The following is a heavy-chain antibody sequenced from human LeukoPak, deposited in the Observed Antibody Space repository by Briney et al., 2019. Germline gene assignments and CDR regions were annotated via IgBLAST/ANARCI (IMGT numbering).Heavy chain of an antibody. CDR2: ISSDGGST. J-gene: IGHJ4*02. CDR1: GFTFDDYS. D-gene: IGHD3-10*01. Sequence: GGSLRLSCAASGFTFDDYSMHWVRQAPGKGLEWVSLISSDGGSTYYADSVKGRFTISRDNSKNSLYVQLNNLRTEDTALYYCAKGRYGSGSFSTPFEYWGQGTLVTVSS. CDR3: AKGRYGSGSFSTPFEY. V-gene: IGHV3-43*01.